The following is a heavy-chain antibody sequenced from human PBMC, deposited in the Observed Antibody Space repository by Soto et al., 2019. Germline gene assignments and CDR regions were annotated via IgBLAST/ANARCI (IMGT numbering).Heavy chain of an antibody. J-gene: IGHJ6*03. V-gene: IGHV3-21*01. CDR2: ISSSSSYI. D-gene: IGHD3-3*01. Sequence: GGSLRLSCAASGFTFSSYSMNWVRQAPGKGLEWVSSISSSSSYIYYADSVKGRFTISRDNAKNSLYLQMNSLRAEDTAVYYCARGYDFWSGSHYYYYYMDVWGKGTTVTVSS. CDR1: GFTFSSYS. CDR3: ARGYDFWSGSHYYYYYMDV.